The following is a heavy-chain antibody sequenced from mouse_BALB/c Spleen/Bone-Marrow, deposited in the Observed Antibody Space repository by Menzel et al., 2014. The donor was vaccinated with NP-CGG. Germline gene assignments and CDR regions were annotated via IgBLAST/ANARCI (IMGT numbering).Heavy chain of an antibody. J-gene: IGHJ3*01. CDR1: GFNIKDYY. CDR2: IDPANGNT. Sequence: VQLQQSGADLVKPGASVKLSCTASGFNIKDYYMHWVKQRPEQGLEWIGRIDPANGNTKYDPKFQGKDTITADTSSNTAYLQHSSLTSEDTAVYYCARNYGHDKSFAYWGQGTLVTVSA. CDR3: ARNYGHDKSFAY. V-gene: IGHV14-3*02. D-gene: IGHD2-2*01.